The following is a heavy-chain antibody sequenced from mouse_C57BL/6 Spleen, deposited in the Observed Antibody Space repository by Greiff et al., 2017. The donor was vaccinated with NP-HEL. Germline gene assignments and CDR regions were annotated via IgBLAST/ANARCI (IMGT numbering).Heavy chain of an antibody. CDR2: INPSSGYT. CDR1: GYTFTSYW. CDR3: ASIYYGNPDY. D-gene: IGHD2-1*01. Sequence: VQGVESGAELAKPGASVKLSCKASGYTFTSYWMHWVKQRPGQGLEWIGYINPSSGYTKYNQKFKDKATLTADKSSSTAYMQLSSLTYEDSAVYYCASIYYGNPDYWGQGTTLTVSS. J-gene: IGHJ2*01. V-gene: IGHV1-7*01.